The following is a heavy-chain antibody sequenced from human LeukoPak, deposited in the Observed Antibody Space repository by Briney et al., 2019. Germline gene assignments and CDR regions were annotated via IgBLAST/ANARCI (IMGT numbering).Heavy chain of an antibody. D-gene: IGHD3-10*01. CDR3: ARSGRYQIY. Sequence: SGTLSLTCAIYGGPLSGYSWSWIRQPPRKGLEWIGEINDRGSTTYNPSLQSRPSMSLDTSRNQFSLTLGSVTAADTAVYFCARSGRYQIYWGQGTLVTVSS. CDR1: GGPLSGYS. CDR2: INDRGST. J-gene: IGHJ4*02. V-gene: IGHV4-34*01.